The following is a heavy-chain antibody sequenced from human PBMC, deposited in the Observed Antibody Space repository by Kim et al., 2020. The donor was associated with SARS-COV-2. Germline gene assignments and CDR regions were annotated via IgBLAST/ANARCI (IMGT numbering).Heavy chain of an antibody. V-gene: IGHV3-9*01. CDR3: AKDLGIYYGWFDY. J-gene: IGHJ4*02. Sequence: GGSLRLSCAASGFTFDDYAMHWVRQAPGKGLEWVSGISWNSGSIGYADSVKGRFTISRDNAKNSLYLQMNSLRAEDTALYYCAKDLGIYYGWFDYWGRGTLVTVSS. CDR1: GFTFDDYA. CDR2: ISWNSGSI. D-gene: IGHD3-10*01.